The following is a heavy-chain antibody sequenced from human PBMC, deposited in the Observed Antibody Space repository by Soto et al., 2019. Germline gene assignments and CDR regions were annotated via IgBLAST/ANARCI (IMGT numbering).Heavy chain of an antibody. J-gene: IGHJ4*02. CDR3: ANSLDYYDSSGYVIVPSFDY. CDR1: GFTLSSYW. V-gene: IGHV3-74*01. Sequence: GGSLRLSCAASGFTLSSYWMHWFRQAPGKGLVWVSRINIDGGSTCYADSVKGRFPISRDNSKNTLYLQMNSLRAEDTAVYYCANSLDYYDSSGYVIVPSFDYWGKGTLVTVSS. CDR2: INIDGGST. D-gene: IGHD3-22*01.